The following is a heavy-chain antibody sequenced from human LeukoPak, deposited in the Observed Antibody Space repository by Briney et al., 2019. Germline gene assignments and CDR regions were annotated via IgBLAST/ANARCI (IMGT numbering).Heavy chain of an antibody. D-gene: IGHD3-3*01. CDR3: ARGSEWLLYMDV. CDR1: GFTFSSYS. CDR2: ISSSSSYI. Sequence: GGSLRLSCAASGFTFSSYSMNWVRQAPGKGLEWVSSISSSSSYIYYADSVKGRFTISRDNAKNSLYLQRNSLRAVDTAVYYCARGSEWLLYMDVWGKGTTVTVSS. V-gene: IGHV3-21*01. J-gene: IGHJ6*03.